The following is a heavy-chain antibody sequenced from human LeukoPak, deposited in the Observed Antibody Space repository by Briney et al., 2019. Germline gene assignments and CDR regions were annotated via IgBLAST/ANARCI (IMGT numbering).Heavy chain of an antibody. CDR3: ARGAALWFGELLFYYYYYGMDV. V-gene: IGHV1-8*01. CDR2: MNPNSGNT. Sequence: ASVKVSCKASGYTFTSYDINWVRQATGQGLEWMGWMNPNSGNTGYAQKFQGRVTMTRNTSISTAYMELSSLRSEDTAVYYCARGAALWFGELLFYYYYYGMDVWGQGTTATVSS. J-gene: IGHJ6*02. CDR1: GYTFTSYD. D-gene: IGHD3-10*01.